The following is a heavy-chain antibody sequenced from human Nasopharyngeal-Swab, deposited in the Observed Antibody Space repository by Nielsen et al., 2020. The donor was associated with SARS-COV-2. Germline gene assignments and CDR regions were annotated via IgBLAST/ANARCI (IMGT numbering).Heavy chain of an antibody. J-gene: IGHJ6*03. CDR2: IRYDGFNQ. V-gene: IGHV3-30*02. Sequence: GGSLRLSCAASGFTFSSYGMHWVRPAPGKGLEWVAFIRYDGFNQHYADSVKGRFTISRDSFKNTPYLQLNSLRAEDTAVYYCAKDHKMDSGGGVGYMDVWGKGTTVTVSS. D-gene: IGHD3-16*01. CDR3: AKDHKMDSGGGVGYMDV. CDR1: GFTFSSYG.